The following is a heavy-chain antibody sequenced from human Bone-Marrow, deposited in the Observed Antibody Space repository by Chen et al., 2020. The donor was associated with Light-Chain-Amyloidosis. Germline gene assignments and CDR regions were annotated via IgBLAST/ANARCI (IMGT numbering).Heavy chain of an antibody. V-gene: IGHV1-69*01. Sequence: QVQLVQSGAEVKKPGSSVKVSCKASGGTFSSYTLNWVRQAPGQGLEWMGGIIPIFGSTNYDQKFRGRVTITADESTGTAYMELSSLTSEDTAVYYCARGLEPGDYMKALGYWGQGTLVTVSS. CDR1: GGTFSSYT. J-gene: IGHJ4*02. CDR3: ARGLEPGDYMKALGY. D-gene: IGHD4-17*01. CDR2: IIPIFGST.